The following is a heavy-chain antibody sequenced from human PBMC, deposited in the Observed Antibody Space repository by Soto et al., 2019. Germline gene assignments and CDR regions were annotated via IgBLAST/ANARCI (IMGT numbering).Heavy chain of an antibody. D-gene: IGHD2-21*02. J-gene: IGHJ4*02. CDR1: GFTFSSYA. Sequence: QVQLVESGGGVVQPGRSLRLSCAASGFTFSSYAMHWVRQAPGKGLEWVAVISYDGSNKYYADSVKGRFTISRDNSKNTLYLQMNSLRAEDTAVYYCASRTYCGGDCYPGPVDYWGQGTLVTVSS. V-gene: IGHV3-30-3*01. CDR3: ASRTYCGGDCYPGPVDY. CDR2: ISYDGSNK.